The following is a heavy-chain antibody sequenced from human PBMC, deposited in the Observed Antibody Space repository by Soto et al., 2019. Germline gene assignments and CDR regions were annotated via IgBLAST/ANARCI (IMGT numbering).Heavy chain of an antibody. J-gene: IGHJ6*02. V-gene: IGHV4-59*12. CDR1: GGTISSYY. Sequence: SETLSLTCSVSGGTISSYYWSWIRQPPGKGLEWIGYIYSRGTTSYNPSLKSRATILVDTSKNQFSLRLTSVTATDTAVYYCATGRISRGLDVWAKGQRSPSP. CDR3: ATGRISRGLDV. CDR2: IYSRGTT.